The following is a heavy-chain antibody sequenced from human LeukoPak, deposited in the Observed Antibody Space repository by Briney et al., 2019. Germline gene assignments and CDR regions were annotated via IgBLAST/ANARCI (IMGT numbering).Heavy chain of an antibody. CDR1: GGSFSGYY. D-gene: IGHD1-26*01. Sequence: SETLSLTCAVYGGSFSGYYWSWIRQPPGKGLGWVGEINHSGSTNYNPSLKSRVTISVDTSKNQFSLKLSSVTAADTAVYYCARRRAYSGSYYGVDYWGQGTLVTVSS. CDR3: ARRRAYSGSYYGVDY. CDR2: INHSGST. V-gene: IGHV4-34*01. J-gene: IGHJ4*02.